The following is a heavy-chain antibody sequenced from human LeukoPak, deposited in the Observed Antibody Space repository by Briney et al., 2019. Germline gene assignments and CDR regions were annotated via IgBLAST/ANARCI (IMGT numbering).Heavy chain of an antibody. J-gene: IGHJ4*02. V-gene: IGHV3-30*03. CDR2: ISFDGGVR. CDR3: LTEDTPTVYDY. D-gene: IGHD5-18*01. CDR1: GFPFNIYG. Sequence: PGRSLRLSCAASGFPFNIYGLHWVRQAPGKGLEWVALISFDGGVRYYADSVKGRFTISRDNSKNTLYLQMNSLRSQDSAVYYCLTEDTPTVYDYWGQGTLVTVPS.